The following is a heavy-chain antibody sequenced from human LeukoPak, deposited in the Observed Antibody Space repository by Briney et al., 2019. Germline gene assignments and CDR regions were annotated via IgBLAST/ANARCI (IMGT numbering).Heavy chain of an antibody. D-gene: IGHD6-19*01. CDR1: GYDFTSVG. CDR3: ARAGSGSDWYFDY. Sequence: ASVKVSCKASGYDFTSVGITWVRRAPGQGLEWMGWISPYNGNTRYAQKFQGRVAMATDTSTTTAYMELRGLRFNDTAVYYCARAGSGSDWYFDYWGQGTLVTVSS. V-gene: IGHV1-18*01. J-gene: IGHJ4*02. CDR2: ISPYNGNT.